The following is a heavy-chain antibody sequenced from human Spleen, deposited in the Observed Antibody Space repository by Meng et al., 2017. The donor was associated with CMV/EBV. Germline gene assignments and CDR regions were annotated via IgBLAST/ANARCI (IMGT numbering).Heavy chain of an antibody. CDR2: INSDGSTT. V-gene: IGHV3-74*01. J-gene: IGHJ4*02. CDR3: ARAGGSYSGFLY. CDR1: GFTFSSYW. Sequence: GESLKISCAASGFTFSSYWMHWVRQVPGEGLVWVSRINSDGSTTTYADSVKGRFTISRDNAKNTLYLQMSSLRAEDTAVYYCARAGGSYSGFLYWGQGTLVTVSS. D-gene: IGHD1-26*01.